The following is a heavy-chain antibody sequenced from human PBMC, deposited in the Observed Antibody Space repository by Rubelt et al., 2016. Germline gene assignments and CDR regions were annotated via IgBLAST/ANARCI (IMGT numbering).Heavy chain of an antibody. CDR2: INQSGST. J-gene: IGHJ6*02. CDR1: SSYY. CDR3: ARPLGFNYYNGMDV. Sequence: SSYYWGWIRQPPGKGLEWIGEINQSGSTNYNPSLKSRVTVSVDTSKKQFSLKLSSVTAADTAVYYCARPLGFNYYNGMDVWGQGTTVTVSS. V-gene: IGHV4-34*01.